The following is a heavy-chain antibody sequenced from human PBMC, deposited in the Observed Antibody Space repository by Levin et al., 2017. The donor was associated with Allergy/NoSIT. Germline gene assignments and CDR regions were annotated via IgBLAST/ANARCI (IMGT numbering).Heavy chain of an antibody. V-gene: IGHV7-4-1*02. CDR2: NDPNTENP. CDR3: ARAREGGRGSGSWYYFFDH. J-gene: IGHJ4*02. D-gene: IGHD6-13*01. CDR1: GYSFSNYG. Sequence: EASVKVSCKASGYSFSNYGINWVRQAPGQGLEWMGWNDPNTENPTYAQGFRGRFVFSLDTSVSTAYLEISSLKPEDTAVYYCARAREGGRGSGSWYYFFDHGGQGTLVTVSS.